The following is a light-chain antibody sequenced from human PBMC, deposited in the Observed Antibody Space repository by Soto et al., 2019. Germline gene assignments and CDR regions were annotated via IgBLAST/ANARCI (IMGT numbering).Light chain of an antibody. J-gene: IGKJ1*01. CDR1: QSIGSR. CDR2: EAS. Sequence: DIEMTQSPSTLSASVGDRVTITCRASQSIGSRLAWYQVKPGKAPNLLIYEASTLESGAPSRFSGSGSATFFTLAITSLQPDDFATYFCQQYNTYSPSWTFGQGTKV. V-gene: IGKV1-5*03. CDR3: QQYNTYSPSWT.